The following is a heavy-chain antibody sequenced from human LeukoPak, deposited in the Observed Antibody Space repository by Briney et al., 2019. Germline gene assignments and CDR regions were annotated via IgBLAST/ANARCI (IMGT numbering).Heavy chain of an antibody. CDR2: INPNSGGT. Sequence: GASVKVSCKASGYTFTGYYMHWVRQAPGQGLEWMGWINPNSGGTNYAQKFQGRVTMTRDTSISTAYMELSRLRSDDTAVYYCARGGRGVSGWYASVGYWGQGTLVTVSS. CDR3: ARGGRGVSGWYASVGY. D-gene: IGHD6-19*01. V-gene: IGHV1-2*02. CDR1: GYTFTGYY. J-gene: IGHJ4*02.